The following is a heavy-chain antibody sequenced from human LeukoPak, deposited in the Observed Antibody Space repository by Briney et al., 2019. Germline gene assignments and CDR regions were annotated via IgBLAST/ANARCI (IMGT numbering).Heavy chain of an antibody. J-gene: IGHJ6*04. CDR3: ARTEPYYYDSSGYSLDV. D-gene: IGHD3-22*01. CDR2: IYYSGST. V-gene: IGHV4-59*12. Sequence: PSETLSLTCTVSGGSISSYYWSWIRQPPGKGLEWIGYIYYSGSTNYNPSLKSRVTISVDTSKNQFSLKLSSVTAADTAVYYCARTEPYYYDSSGYSLDVWGKGTTVTISS. CDR1: GGSISSYY.